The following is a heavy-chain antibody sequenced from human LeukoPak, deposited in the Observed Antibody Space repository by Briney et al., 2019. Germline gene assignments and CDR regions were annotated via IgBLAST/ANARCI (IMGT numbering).Heavy chain of an antibody. D-gene: IGHD5-18*01. V-gene: IGHV1-3*01. J-gene: IGHJ4*02. CDR1: GYTFTSYA. Sequence: ASVKVSCKASGYTFTSYAMHWVRQAPGQRLEWMGWINAGNGNTKYSQEFQGRVTMTRDTSISTAYMELSRLRSDDTAVYYCARAVLLGTDFDYWGQGTLVTISS. CDR3: ARAVLLGTDFDY. CDR2: INAGNGNT.